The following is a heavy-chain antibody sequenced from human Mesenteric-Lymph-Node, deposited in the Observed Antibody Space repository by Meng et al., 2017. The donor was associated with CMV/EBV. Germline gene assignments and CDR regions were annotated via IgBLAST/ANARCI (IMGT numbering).Heavy chain of an antibody. D-gene: IGHD5-18*01. Sequence: GESLQISCAASGFTFSSYSMNWVRQAPGKGLEWVSSISSSSSYIYYADSVKGRFTISRDNAKNSLYLQMNSLRAEDTAVYYCARGFGYSYGFVDLWGQGTLVTVSS. CDR3: ARGFGYSYGFVDL. J-gene: IGHJ4*02. CDR1: GFTFSSYS. V-gene: IGHV3-21*01. CDR2: ISSSSSYI.